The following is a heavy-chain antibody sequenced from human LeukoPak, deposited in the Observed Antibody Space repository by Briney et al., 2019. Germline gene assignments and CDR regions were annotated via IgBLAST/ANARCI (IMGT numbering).Heavy chain of an antibody. CDR2: INPKCGGT. J-gene: IGHJ4*02. D-gene: IGHD6-6*01. Sequence: ASVKVSCRASGYTFTGYYMHWVRQAPRQGLEWMGRINPKCGGTNYAQKFQGKVTMTRDTSISTAYMELSRLRSDYTAVYYCARDFEYSSSFDYWGQGTLVTVSS. V-gene: IGHV1-2*06. CDR1: GYTFTGYY. CDR3: ARDFEYSSSFDY.